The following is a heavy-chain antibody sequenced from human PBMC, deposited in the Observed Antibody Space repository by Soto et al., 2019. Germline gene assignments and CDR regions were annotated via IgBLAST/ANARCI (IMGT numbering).Heavy chain of an antibody. CDR1: GFTFSSYG. Sequence: GGSLRLSCAASGFTFSSYGMHWVRQAPGKGLEWVAVISYDGSNKYYADSVKGRFTISRDNSKNTLYLQMNSLRAEDTAVYYCAKDLGRYIGYYYGMDVWGQGTTVTVSS. J-gene: IGHJ6*02. D-gene: IGHD1-26*01. CDR2: ISYDGSNK. CDR3: AKDLGRYIGYYYGMDV. V-gene: IGHV3-30*18.